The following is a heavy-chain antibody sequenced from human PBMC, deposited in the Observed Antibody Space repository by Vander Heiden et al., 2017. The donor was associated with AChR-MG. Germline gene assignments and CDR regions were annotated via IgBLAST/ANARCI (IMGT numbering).Heavy chain of an antibody. CDR2: IYYSGST. D-gene: IGHD3-3*01. CDR1: GCSISSGGYY. V-gene: IGHV4-31*03. J-gene: IGHJ4*02. CDR3: ARVKGSADFWSVVYYFDY. Sequence: QVQLQESGPGLVKPPQTLSLTRTVSGCSISSGGYYWSWIRQHPGKGLEWIGYIYYSGSTYYNPSLKSRVTISVDTSKNQFSLKLSSVTAADTAVYYCARVKGSADFWSVVYYFDYWGQGTLINVSS.